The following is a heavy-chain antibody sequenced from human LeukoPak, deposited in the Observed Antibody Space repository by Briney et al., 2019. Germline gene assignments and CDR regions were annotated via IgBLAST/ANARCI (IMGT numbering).Heavy chain of an antibody. CDR2: ISAYSGNT. CDR1: GYTLSTYG. V-gene: IGHV1-18*01. CDR3: ARDLHSSGWFWFDT. Sequence: ASVTVSCKASGYTLSTYGLSWVRQAPGQGLEWMGWISAYSGNTNYAQKLQGRVTMTTDTSTSTAYMELRSLTSDDTAVYYCARDLHSSGWFWFDTWGQGTLVTVSS. J-gene: IGHJ5*02. D-gene: IGHD6-19*01.